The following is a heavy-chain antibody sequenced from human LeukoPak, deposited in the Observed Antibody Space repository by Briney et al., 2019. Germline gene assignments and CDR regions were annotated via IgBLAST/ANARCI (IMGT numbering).Heavy chain of an antibody. CDR2: ISSSSSYI. J-gene: IGHJ6*02. V-gene: IGHV3-21*01. CDR1: GFTFSSYS. D-gene: IGHD2-2*01. CDR3: ASVVPAVLCYYGMDV. Sequence: GGSLRLSCAASGFTFSSYSMNWVRQAPGKGLEWVSSISSSSSYIYYADSVKGRFTISRDNAKNSLYLQMNSLRAEDTAVYYCASVVPAVLCYYGMDVWGQGTTVTVSS.